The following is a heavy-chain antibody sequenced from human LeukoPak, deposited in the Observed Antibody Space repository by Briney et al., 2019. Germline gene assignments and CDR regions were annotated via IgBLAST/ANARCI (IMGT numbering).Heavy chain of an antibody. Sequence: PGGSLRLSCAASGFTFSSYSMNWVREAPGKGLEWGSSISSSSSYIYYADSVEGRFTISRDNAKNSLYLQMNSLRAEDTAVYYCARDFRVPGVVVVVAAAFDPWGQGTLVTVSS. CDR3: ARDFRVPGVVVVVAAAFDP. CDR1: GFTFSSYS. CDR2: ISSSSSYI. D-gene: IGHD2-15*01. J-gene: IGHJ5*02. V-gene: IGHV3-21*01.